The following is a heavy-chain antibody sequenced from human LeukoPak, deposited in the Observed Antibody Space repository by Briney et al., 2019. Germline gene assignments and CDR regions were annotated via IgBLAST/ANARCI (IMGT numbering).Heavy chain of an antibody. CDR3: AKDIAGVAATLGGLDY. V-gene: IGHV3-9*01. Sequence: GGSLRLSCAASGFTFDDYAMHWVRQAPGKGLEWVSGISWNSGSIGYADSVKGRFTISRDNAKNSLYLQMNSLRAEDTALYYCAKDIAGVAATLGGLDYWGQGTLVTVSS. CDR1: GFTFDDYA. CDR2: ISWNSGSI. J-gene: IGHJ4*02. D-gene: IGHD2-15*01.